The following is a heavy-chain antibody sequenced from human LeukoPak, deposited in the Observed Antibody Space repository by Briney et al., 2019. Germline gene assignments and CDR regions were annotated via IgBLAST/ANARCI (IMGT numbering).Heavy chain of an antibody. CDR3: ARDRTSAMYYYGSGSYYFDY. V-gene: IGHV3-33*01. Sequence: GGPLRLSCAASGFTFSSYGMHWVRQAPGKGLEGVAVIWYDGSNKYYADSVKGRFTISRDNSKNTLYLQMNSLRAEDTAVYYCARDRTSAMYYYGSGSYYFDYWGQGTLVTVSS. CDR1: GFTFSSYG. J-gene: IGHJ4*02. CDR2: IWYDGSNK. D-gene: IGHD3-10*01.